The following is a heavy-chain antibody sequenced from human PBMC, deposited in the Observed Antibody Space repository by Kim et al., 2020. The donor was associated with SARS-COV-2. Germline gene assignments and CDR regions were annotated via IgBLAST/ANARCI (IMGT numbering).Heavy chain of an antibody. J-gene: IGHJ4*02. Sequence: GGSLRLSCAASGFTFSSYAMSWVRQAPGKGLEWVSVIYSGGSSTYYADSVKGRFTISRDNSKNTLYLQMNSLRAEDTAVYYCAKEGGYCSGGSCYYFDYWGQVTLVTVSS. CDR2: IYSGGSST. CDR3: AKEGGYCSGGSCYYFDY. V-gene: IGHV3-23*03. CDR1: GFTFSSYA. D-gene: IGHD2-15*01.